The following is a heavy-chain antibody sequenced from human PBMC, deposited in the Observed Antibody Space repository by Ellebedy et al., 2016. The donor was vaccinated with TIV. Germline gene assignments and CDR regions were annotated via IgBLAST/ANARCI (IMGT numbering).Heavy chain of an antibody. CDR2: IRSKANSYAT. Sequence: GGSLRLXXAASGFTFSGSAMHWVRQASGKGLEWVGRIRSKANSYATAYAASVKGRFTISRDDSKNTAYLQMNSLKTEDTAVYYCSPSLGSVEIDYWGQGTLVTVSS. J-gene: IGHJ4*02. CDR1: GFTFSGSA. V-gene: IGHV3-73*01. D-gene: IGHD1-1*01. CDR3: SPSLGSVEIDY.